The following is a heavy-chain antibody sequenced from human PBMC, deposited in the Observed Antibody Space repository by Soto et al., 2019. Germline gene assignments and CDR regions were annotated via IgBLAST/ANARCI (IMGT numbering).Heavy chain of an antibody. D-gene: IGHD3-3*01. CDR1: GFTVSSNY. CDR2: IYSGGST. V-gene: IGHV3-53*01. J-gene: IGHJ6*02. CDR3: ARGGRFLEWNGLYYGMDV. Sequence: TGGSLRLSCAASGFTVSSNYMSWVRQAPGKGLEWVSVIYSGGSTYYADSVKGRFTISRDNSKNTLYLQMNSLRAEDTAVYYCARGGRFLEWNGLYYGMDVWGQGTTVTVSS.